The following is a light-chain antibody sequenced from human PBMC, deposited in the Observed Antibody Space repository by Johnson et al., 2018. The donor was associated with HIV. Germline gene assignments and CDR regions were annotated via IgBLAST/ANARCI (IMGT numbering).Light chain of an antibody. CDR3: GTWNNSLSTGAV. J-gene: IGLJ1*01. Sequence: QSVLTQPPSVSAAPGQKVTISCSGSSSNIGNNYVSWYQQLPGTAPKLLIYENNKRPSGIPARFSGSKSGTSATLGIAGLQPWDEADYYCGTWNNSLSTGAVFGTGTKVTVL. CDR2: ENN. V-gene: IGLV1-51*02. CDR1: SSNIGNNY.